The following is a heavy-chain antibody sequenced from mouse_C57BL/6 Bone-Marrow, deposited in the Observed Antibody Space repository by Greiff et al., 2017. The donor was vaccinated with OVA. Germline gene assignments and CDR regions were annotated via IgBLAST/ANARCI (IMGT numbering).Heavy chain of an antibody. J-gene: IGHJ3*01. CDR2: FYPGSGSI. D-gene: IGHD1-1*01. V-gene: IGHV1-62-2*01. CDR3: ARHEGVTTVGATGAGFAY. Sequence: VQLQQSGAELVKPGASVKLSCKASGYTFTEYTIHWVKQRSGQGLEWIGWFYPGSGSIKYNEKFKDKATLTADKSSSTVYMELSRLTSEDSADYCGARHEGVTTVGATGAGFAYWGQGTLVTVSA. CDR1: GYTFTEYT.